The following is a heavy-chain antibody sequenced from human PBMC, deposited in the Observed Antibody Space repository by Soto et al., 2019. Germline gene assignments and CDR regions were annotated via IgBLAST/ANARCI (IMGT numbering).Heavy chain of an antibody. J-gene: IGHJ6*02. Sequence: GGSLRLSCAASGFTFSSYAMSWVRQAPGKGLEWVSAISGSGGSTYYADSVKGRFTISRDNSKNTLYLQMNSLRAEDTAVYYCANCEFNWNYSYYYYYGMDVWGQGTTVTVSS. V-gene: IGHV3-23*01. CDR3: ANCEFNWNYSYYYYYGMDV. CDR1: GFTFSSYA. CDR2: ISGSGGST. D-gene: IGHD1-7*01.